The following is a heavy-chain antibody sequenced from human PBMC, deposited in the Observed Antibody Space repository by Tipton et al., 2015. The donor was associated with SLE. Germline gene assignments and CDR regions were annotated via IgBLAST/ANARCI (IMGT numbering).Heavy chain of an antibody. J-gene: IGHJ5*02. Sequence: QSGAEVKKPGSSVKVSCKASGGTFSSYAISWVRQAPGQGLEWMGGIIPIFGTANYAQKFQGRVTITTDESTSTAYMELSSLRSEDTAVYYCARSAFYDSSGYAGWFDPWGQGTLVTVSS. CDR2: IIPIFGTA. V-gene: IGHV1-69*05. D-gene: IGHD3-22*01. CDR3: ARSAFYDSSGYAGWFDP. CDR1: GGTFSSYA.